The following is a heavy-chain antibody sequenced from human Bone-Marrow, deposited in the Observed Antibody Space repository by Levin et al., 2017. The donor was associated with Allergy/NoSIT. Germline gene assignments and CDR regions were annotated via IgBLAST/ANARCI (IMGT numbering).Heavy chain of an antibody. V-gene: IGHV4-39*02. Sequence: SQTLSLTCSVSGGSITGGSTASPTSYWGWIRQPPGMGLEWIGSINYSGNTYYNRSLKSRVTMSVDTSKNSFSLRVNSVTAADTAAYYCARQRSGTYYIDAFDMWGQGTMVTVSS. D-gene: IGHD1-26*01. CDR3: ARQRSGTYYIDAFDM. CDR2: INYSGNT. CDR1: GGSITGGSTASPTSY. J-gene: IGHJ3*02.